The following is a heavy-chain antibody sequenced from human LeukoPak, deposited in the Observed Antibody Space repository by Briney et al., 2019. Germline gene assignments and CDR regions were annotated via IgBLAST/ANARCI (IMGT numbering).Heavy chain of an antibody. Sequence: PGGSLRLSCAASGFTFSSYAMHWVRQAPGKGLEWVAVISYDGSNKYYADSVKGRFTISRDNSKNTLYLQMNSLRAEDTAVYYCARDLDIVVVPAAMALGYWGQGTLVTVSS. D-gene: IGHD2-2*03. V-gene: IGHV3-30-3*01. J-gene: IGHJ4*02. CDR3: ARDLDIVVVPAAMALGY. CDR2: ISYDGSNK. CDR1: GFTFSSYA.